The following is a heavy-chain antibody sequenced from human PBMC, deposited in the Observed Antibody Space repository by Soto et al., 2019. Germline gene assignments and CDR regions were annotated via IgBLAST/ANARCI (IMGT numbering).Heavy chain of an antibody. CDR1: GHIFSSYW. V-gene: IGHV5-51*01. CDR2: IYPGDSDT. CDR3: ARQRLWGTSGYYYLGN. Sequence: GESLKISCKGSGHIFSSYWIGWVRQMPGKGLEWMGIIYPGDSDTRYSPSFQGQVTITVDKSINTAYLQWSRLKASDTAIYYCARQRLWGTSGYYYLGNWGQGTLVTVSS. D-gene: IGHD3-22*01. J-gene: IGHJ4*02.